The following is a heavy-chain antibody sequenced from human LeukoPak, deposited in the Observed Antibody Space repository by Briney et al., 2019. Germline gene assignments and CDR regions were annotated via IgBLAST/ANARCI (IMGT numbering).Heavy chain of an antibody. D-gene: IGHD2-21*01. CDR1: GFTFSSYS. CDR3: AREPYSTTRAFDI. CDR2: ISSSSSYI. Sequence: PGGSLRLSCAASGFTFSSYSMNWVRQAPGKELEWVSSISSSSSYIYYADSVKGRFTISRDNAKNSLYLQMNSLRAEDTAVYYCAREPYSTTRAFDIWGQGTMVTVSS. V-gene: IGHV3-21*01. J-gene: IGHJ3*02.